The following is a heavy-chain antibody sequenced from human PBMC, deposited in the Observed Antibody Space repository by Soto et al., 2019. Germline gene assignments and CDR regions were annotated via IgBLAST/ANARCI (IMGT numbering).Heavy chain of an antibody. V-gene: IGHV4-59*01. D-gene: IGHD3-3*01. Sequence: SETLSLTCTVSGGSISSYYWSWIRQPPGKGLEWIGYTHSSGSTNQNPSLKSRVTMSLDTSKNQFSLKLTSVTAADTAVYYCAKEDGYWSGYNVWGQGTLVTVS. CDR1: GGSISSYY. CDR2: THSSGST. CDR3: AKEDGYWSGYNV. J-gene: IGHJ4*02.